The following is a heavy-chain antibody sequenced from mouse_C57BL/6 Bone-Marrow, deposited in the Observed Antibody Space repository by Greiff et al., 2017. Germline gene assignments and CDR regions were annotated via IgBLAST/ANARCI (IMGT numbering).Heavy chain of an antibody. CDR2: IYPGSGST. J-gene: IGHJ4*01. CDR1: GYTFTSYW. Sequence: QVQLQQPGAELVKPGASVKMSCKASGYTFTSYWITWVKQRPGQGLEWIGDIYPGSGSTNYNEKFKSKATLTVDTSSSTAYMQLSSLTSEDSAVYYCARSGYYCNYGYAMDYWGQGTSVTVSS. D-gene: IGHD2-1*01. CDR3: ARSGYYCNYGYAMDY. V-gene: IGHV1-55*01.